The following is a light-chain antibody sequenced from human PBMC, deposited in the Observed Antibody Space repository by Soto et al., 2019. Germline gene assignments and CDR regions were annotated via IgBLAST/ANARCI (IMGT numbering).Light chain of an antibody. Sequence: DIQMTQSPSSLSAFVGDRVTITCRASQSISKYLNWYQQKPGEAPTLLIYSASSLQSGVPSRFSGNGTGTDFTLTISSLHTEDFATYYCQRSYSTPLFTFGPGTKVDMK. J-gene: IGKJ3*01. CDR2: SAS. V-gene: IGKV1-39*01. CDR3: QRSYSTPLFT. CDR1: QSISKY.